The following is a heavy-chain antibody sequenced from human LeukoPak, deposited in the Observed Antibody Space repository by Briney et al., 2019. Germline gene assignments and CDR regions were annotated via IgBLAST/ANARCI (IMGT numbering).Heavy chain of an antibody. J-gene: IGHJ4*02. V-gene: IGHV3-7*01. CDR2: IKQDGSEK. CDR1: GFTFSSYW. D-gene: IGHD3-9*01. Sequence: GGSLRLSCAASGFTFSSYWMSWVRQAPGKGLEWVANIKQDGSEKYYVDSVKGGFTISRDNAKNSLYLQMNSLRAEDTAVYYCAREYYDILTGYSDYWGQGTLVTVSS. CDR3: AREYYDILTGYSDY.